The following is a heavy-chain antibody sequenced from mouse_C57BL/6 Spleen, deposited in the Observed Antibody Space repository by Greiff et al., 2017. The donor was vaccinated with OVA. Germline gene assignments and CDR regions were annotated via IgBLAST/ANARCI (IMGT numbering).Heavy chain of an antibody. V-gene: IGHV1-66*01. CDR2: IYPGSGNT. CDR3: ATSSYGWYFDV. D-gene: IGHD1-1*01. CDR1: GYSFTSYY. Sequence: VQLQQSGPELVKPGASVKISCKASGYSFTSYYIHWVKQRPGQGLEWIGWIYPGSGNTKYNEKFKGKATLTADTSSRTAYMQLSSLTSEDSAVYYCATSSYGWYFDVWGTGTTVTVSS. J-gene: IGHJ1*03.